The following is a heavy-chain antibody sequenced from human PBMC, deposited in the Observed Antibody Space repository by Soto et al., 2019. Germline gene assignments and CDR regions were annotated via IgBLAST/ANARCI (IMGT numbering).Heavy chain of an antibody. Sequence: QVQLVQSGAEVKKPGASVKVSCKASGYTFTNYGISWVRQAPGQGLEWMGWISAYNGNTNYAQKLQGRVTVTTDTSASTAYMERRSLGSDDTAVYYCARDRVGVAAAGYDYWGQGTLVTVCS. CDR3: ARDRVGVAAAGYDY. CDR2: ISAYNGNT. CDR1: GYTFTNYG. D-gene: IGHD6-13*01. V-gene: IGHV1-18*01. J-gene: IGHJ4*02.